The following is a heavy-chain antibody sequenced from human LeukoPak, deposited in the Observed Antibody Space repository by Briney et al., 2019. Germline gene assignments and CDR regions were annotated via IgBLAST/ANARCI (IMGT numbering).Heavy chain of an antibody. Sequence: GGSLRLSCAASGFTFNRDWTAWVRQAPGKGLEWVANIKEDGSEKNYVDSVKGRFTISRDNAVNSVYLQMNSLRAEDTAVYYCARDSGGGVYHYGSGSYSDYWGQGTLVTVSS. CDR3: ARDSGGGVYHYGSGSYSDY. CDR1: GFTFNRDW. J-gene: IGHJ4*02. V-gene: IGHV3-7*01. CDR2: IKEDGSEK. D-gene: IGHD3-10*01.